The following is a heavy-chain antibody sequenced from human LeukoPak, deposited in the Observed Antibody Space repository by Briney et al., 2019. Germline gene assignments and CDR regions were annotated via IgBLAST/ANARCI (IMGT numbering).Heavy chain of an antibody. CDR2: IYNSGST. Sequence: KPSETLSLTCTVSGGSISNYYWTWIRQPPGKRLEWIGYIYNSGSTNYNPSLKSRVTMSLDTSQNQFSLKLSSVTAADTAVYYCARDYGDYFRWFDPWGQGTLVTVSS. J-gene: IGHJ5*02. CDR1: GGSISNYY. CDR3: ARDYGDYFRWFDP. D-gene: IGHD4-17*01. V-gene: IGHV4-4*09.